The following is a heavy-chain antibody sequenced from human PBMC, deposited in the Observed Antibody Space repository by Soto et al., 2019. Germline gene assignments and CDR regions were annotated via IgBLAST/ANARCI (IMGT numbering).Heavy chain of an antibody. V-gene: IGHV4-34*01. Sequence: NPSETLSLTCAVYGGSFSGYYWSWIRQPPGKGLEWIGEINHSGSTNYNPSLKSRVTISVDTSKNQFSLKLSSVTAADTAVYYCARVRKDDILTGHLAWFDPWGQGTLVTVS. D-gene: IGHD3-9*01. J-gene: IGHJ5*02. CDR2: INHSGST. CDR3: ARVRKDDILTGHLAWFDP. CDR1: GGSFSGYY.